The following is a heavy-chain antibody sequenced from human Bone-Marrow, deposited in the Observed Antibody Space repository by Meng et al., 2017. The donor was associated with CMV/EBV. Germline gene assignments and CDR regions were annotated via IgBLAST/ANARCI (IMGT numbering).Heavy chain of an antibody. D-gene: IGHD5-24*01. Sequence: ASVKVSCKTSRNTFTSYYIHWVRQAPGQGLEWIGIINPTGGNAGYAQKFQGRVTMTRDTSATTVYMELSSLGSDDTAVYYCARELRDTYNFDYWGQGTLVTVSS. CDR1: RNTFTSYY. J-gene: IGHJ4*02. CDR2: INPTGGNA. V-gene: IGHV1-46*01. CDR3: ARELRDTYNFDY.